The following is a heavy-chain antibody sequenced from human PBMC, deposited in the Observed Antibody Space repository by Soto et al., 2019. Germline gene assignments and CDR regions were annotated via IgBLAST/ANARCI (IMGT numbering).Heavy chain of an antibody. J-gene: IGHJ6*03. Sequence: GASVKVSCKASGYTFTSYDINWVRQATGQGLEWMGWMNPNSGNTGYAQKFQGRVTMTRNTSISTAYMELSSLRSEDTAVYYCARGYCSGGSCPPLYYYYMDVWGKGTTVTVSS. V-gene: IGHV1-8*01. CDR2: MNPNSGNT. D-gene: IGHD2-15*01. CDR3: ARGYCSGGSCPPLYYYYMDV. CDR1: GYTFTSYD.